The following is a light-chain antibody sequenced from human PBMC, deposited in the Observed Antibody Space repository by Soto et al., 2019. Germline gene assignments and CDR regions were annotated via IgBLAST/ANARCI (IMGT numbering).Light chain of an antibody. CDR3: TSYTLDNPKWA. Sequence: QSVLTQPASVSGSPGQSITISCTGTSRDVGGYKFVSWLQQHPGKAPKLLIYEVTNRPSGVSDRFAGYRSGTTAFLSISGLQDEDESDYYCTSYTLDNPKWAFCGGTKLTV. J-gene: IGLJ3*02. CDR1: SRDVGGYKF. V-gene: IGLV2-14*01. CDR2: EVT.